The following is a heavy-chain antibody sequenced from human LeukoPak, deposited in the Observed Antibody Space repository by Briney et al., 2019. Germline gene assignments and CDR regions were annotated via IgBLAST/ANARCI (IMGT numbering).Heavy chain of an antibody. CDR1: GGSISSSSYY. Sequence: SETLSLTCTVSGGSISSSSYYWGWIRQPPGKGLEWIGSIYYSGSTYYNPSLKSQVTISVDTSKNQFSLKLSSVTAADTAVYYCARHSYVGWYFDLWGRGTLVTVSS. CDR3: ARHSYVGWYFDL. CDR2: IYYSGST. J-gene: IGHJ2*01. D-gene: IGHD1-26*01. V-gene: IGHV4-39*01.